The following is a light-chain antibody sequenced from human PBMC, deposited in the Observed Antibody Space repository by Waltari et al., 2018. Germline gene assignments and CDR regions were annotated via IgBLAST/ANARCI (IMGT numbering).Light chain of an antibody. Sequence: QSALTQPASVSQSPGQSITISCTGTIRDVGGSNYVSWYQQHPGKAPKLMIYEVSNRPSGVSNRFSGSKSGNTASLTISGLQAEDEADYYCSSYTSSSTLVFGGGTKLTVL. CDR1: IRDVGGSNY. CDR2: EVS. V-gene: IGLV2-14*01. J-gene: IGLJ2*01. CDR3: SSYTSSSTLV.